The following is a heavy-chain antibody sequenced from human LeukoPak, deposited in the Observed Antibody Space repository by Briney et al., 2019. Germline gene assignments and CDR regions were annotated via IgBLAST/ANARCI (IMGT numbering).Heavy chain of an antibody. V-gene: IGHV3-30*18. D-gene: IGHD1-1*01. CDR2: ISYDGSNK. Sequence: GRSLRLSCAASGFTFSSYGMHWVRQAPGKGLERVAVISYDGSNKYYADSVKGRFTVSRDNSKNTLYLQMNGLRAEDTAVYYCAKLWTGTTSYWGQGTLVTVSS. CDR3: AKLWTGTTSY. J-gene: IGHJ4*02. CDR1: GFTFSSYG.